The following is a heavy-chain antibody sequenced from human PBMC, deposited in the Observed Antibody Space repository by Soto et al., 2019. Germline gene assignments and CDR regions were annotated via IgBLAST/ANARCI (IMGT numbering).Heavy chain of an antibody. V-gene: IGHV4-31*03. D-gene: IGHD3-16*01. J-gene: IGHJ4*02. CDR1: GGSISSGGYY. Sequence: QVQLQESGPGLVKPSQTLSLTCTVSGGSISSGGYYWSWIRQHPGKGLEWIGSIYYSGSTYYNPSRRSRVTVSTATSKNRFSVKLSSVDAAAPAVYDCARGVLHWGQGTLVTVSS. CDR3: ARGVLH. CDR2: IYYSGST.